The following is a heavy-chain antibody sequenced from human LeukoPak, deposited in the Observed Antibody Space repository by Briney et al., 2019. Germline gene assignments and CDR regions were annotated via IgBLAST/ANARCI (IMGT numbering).Heavy chain of an antibody. J-gene: IGHJ6*02. CDR1: GFTFSSYS. CDR2: ISSSSSYI. V-gene: IGHV3-21*01. D-gene: IGHD6-13*01. CDR3: ARLAAADYYYYGMDV. Sequence: GGSLRLSCAASGFTFSSYSMNWVRRATGRGLEWVSSISSSSSYIYYADSVKGRFTISRDNAKNSLYLQMNSLRAEDTAVYYCARLAAADYYYYGMDVWGQGTTVTVSS.